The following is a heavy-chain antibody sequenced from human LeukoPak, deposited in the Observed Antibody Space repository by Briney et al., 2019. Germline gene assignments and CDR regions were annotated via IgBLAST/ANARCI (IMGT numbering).Heavy chain of an antibody. V-gene: IGHV4-4*07. D-gene: IGHD6-13*01. Sequence: PSETLSLTCIVAGGSISSHYCSCHRQPAGKGREWIGHNYSDGSVNYNPPVKSPVTMSVDTSKNQFSLKLYFVTAADTAVFYCARGPAASGYFDYWDQGTLVTVSS. J-gene: IGHJ4*02. CDR3: ARGPAASGYFDY. CDR1: GGSISSHY. CDR2: NYSDGSV.